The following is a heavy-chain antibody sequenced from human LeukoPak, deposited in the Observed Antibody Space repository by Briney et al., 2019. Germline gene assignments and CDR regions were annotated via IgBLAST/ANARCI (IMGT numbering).Heavy chain of an antibody. J-gene: IGHJ4*02. CDR2: INPNSGGT. D-gene: IGHD6-13*01. Sequence: ASVKVSCKASGYTFTGYYMHWVRQAPGQGLEWMGWINPNSGGTNYAQKFQGRVTMTRDTSISTAYMELSRLRSDDTAVYYCAREPPYSSSWYVPERGRRKSFDYWGQGTLVTVSS. CDR3: AREPPYSSSWYVPERGRRKSFDY. CDR1: GYTFTGYY. V-gene: IGHV1-2*02.